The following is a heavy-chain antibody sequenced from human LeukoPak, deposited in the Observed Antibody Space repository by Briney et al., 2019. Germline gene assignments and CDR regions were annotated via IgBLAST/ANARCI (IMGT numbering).Heavy chain of an antibody. V-gene: IGHV3-21*01. CDR1: GFTFSSNS. J-gene: IGHJ5*02. D-gene: IGHD6-19*01. CDR3: ARVIAVAGTT. CDR2: IRSSSSYI. Sequence: PGRCLRLSCAASGFTFSSNSMNWVRPAPGKGLEWVSSIRSSSSYIYYADSVKGRFTISRDNAKNSLYLQMNTRRAEDTAVYYCARVIAVAGTTWGQGTLVTVSS.